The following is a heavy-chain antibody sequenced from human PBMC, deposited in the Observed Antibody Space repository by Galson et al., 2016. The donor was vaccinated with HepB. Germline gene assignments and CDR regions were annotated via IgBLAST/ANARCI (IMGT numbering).Heavy chain of an antibody. D-gene: IGHD6-13*01. Sequence: SLRLSCAASGFAFSDYAMSWVRQAPGKGLEWVSSVSGSGRSTYYADSVKGRFTVSRDTSKTTLYLQMNSLRVEDTAVYYCVRPTSSTWYTVEYWGQGTLVSVSS. CDR2: VSGSGRST. J-gene: IGHJ4*02. CDR1: GFAFSDYA. CDR3: VRPTSSTWYTVEY. V-gene: IGHV3-23*01.